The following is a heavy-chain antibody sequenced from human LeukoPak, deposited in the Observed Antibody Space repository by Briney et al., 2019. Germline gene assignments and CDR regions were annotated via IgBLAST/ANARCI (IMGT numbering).Heavy chain of an antibody. CDR3: ARGGYCSSTSCQWGGFHP. V-gene: IGHV4-34*01. CDR1: GGSFSGYY. D-gene: IGHD2-2*01. CDR2: INHSGST. Sequence: SETLSLTCAVYGGSFSGYYWSWIRQPPGKGLEWIGEINHSGSTNYNPSLKSRVTISVDTSKNQFSLKLSSVTAADTAVYYCARGGYCSSTSCQWGGFHPWGQGILVTVSS. J-gene: IGHJ5*02.